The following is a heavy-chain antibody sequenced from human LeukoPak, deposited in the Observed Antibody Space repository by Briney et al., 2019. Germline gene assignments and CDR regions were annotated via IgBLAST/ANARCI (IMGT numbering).Heavy chain of an antibody. Sequence: GASVKVSCKASGYTFTGYYMHRVRQAPGQGLEWMGWINPNSGGTNYAQKFQGRVTMTRDTSISTAYMELSRLRSDDTAVYYCARVVTMIVVAPGAFGIWGQGTMVTVSS. D-gene: IGHD3-22*01. CDR3: ARVVTMIVVAPGAFGI. J-gene: IGHJ3*02. V-gene: IGHV1-2*02. CDR1: GYTFTGYY. CDR2: INPNSGGT.